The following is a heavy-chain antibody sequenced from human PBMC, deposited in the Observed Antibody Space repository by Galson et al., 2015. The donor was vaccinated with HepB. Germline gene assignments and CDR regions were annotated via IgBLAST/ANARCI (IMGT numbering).Heavy chain of an antibody. CDR3: ARNGDCSSTNCYLPFDY. CDR1: GFTVNSNY. V-gene: IGHV3-53*05. J-gene: IGHJ4*02. CDR2: IYSGGTT. Sequence: SLRLSCAASGFTVNSNYMNWVRQAPGKGLEWVSVIYSGGTTHYADSVKGRFTISRDDSKNTLYLQMNSLRIEDTAVYYCARNGDCSSTNCYLPFDYWGQGILVTVSS. D-gene: IGHD2-2*01.